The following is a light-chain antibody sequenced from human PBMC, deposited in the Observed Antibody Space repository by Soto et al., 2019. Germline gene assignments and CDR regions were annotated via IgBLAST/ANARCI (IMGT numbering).Light chain of an antibody. J-gene: IGKJ2*01. CDR3: QQDNNWPPYT. Sequence: EIVMTQSPATLSVSPRERATLSCRASQSVSSNLAWYQQKPGQAPRLLIYVASTRATDIPARFSGSGSGTEFTLTIISLQSEDFALYYCQQDNNWPPYTFGQGTKLEIK. V-gene: IGKV3-15*01. CDR1: QSVSSN. CDR2: VAS.